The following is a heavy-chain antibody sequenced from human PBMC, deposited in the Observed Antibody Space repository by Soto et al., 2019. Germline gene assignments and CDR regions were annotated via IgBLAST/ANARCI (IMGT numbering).Heavy chain of an antibody. J-gene: IGHJ2*01. CDR3: ARDKTTKNWYFDL. Sequence: QVQLVESGGGLVKPGGSLRLSCAASGFTFSDYYMSWIRQAPGKGLEWVSYISSSSSYTNYADSVKGRFTISRDNAKNSLYLQMNSLRAKDTAVYYCARDKTTKNWYFDLWGRGTLVTVSS. CDR2: ISSSSSYT. D-gene: IGHD4-17*01. CDR1: GFTFSDYY. V-gene: IGHV3-11*06.